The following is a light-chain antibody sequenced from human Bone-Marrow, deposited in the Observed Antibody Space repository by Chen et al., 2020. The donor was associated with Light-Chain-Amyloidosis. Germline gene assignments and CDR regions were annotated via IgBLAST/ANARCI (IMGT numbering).Light chain of an antibody. CDR3: LLYYSGVRV. CDR1: TGVVTSGHY. CDR2: DTS. J-gene: IGLJ3*02. Sequence: QAVVTQEPSLTVSPGGTVTLTCGSSTGVVTSGHYPYWFQQKPGQAPRTLIYDTSNKHSWTPARFSGSLLGGKAALTLSGAQPEDEADYYCLLYYSGVRVFGGGTKVIVL. V-gene: IGLV7-46*01.